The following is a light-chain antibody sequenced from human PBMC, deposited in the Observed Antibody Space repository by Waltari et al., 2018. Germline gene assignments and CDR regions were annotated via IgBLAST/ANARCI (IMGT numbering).Light chain of an antibody. CDR3: QAWDSSPQ. J-gene: IGLJ3*02. CDR1: KLGDKF. Sequence: SYELIQPPSVSVSPGQTGSLTCSGEKLGDKFVCWYPQKPGQSPVLVIHQDSKRPSGVPERFSGSNSGNTATLTISGTQAMDEADYYCQAWDSSPQFGGGTKLTVL. CDR2: QDS. V-gene: IGLV3-1*01.